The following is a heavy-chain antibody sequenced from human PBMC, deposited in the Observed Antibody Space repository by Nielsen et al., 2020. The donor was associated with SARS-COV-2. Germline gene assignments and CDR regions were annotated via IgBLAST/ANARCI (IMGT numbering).Heavy chain of an antibody. Sequence: ETLSLTCAASGFTFSSYSMNWVRRAPGKGLEWVSSISSSSSYIYYADSVKGRFTISRDNAKNSLYLQMNSLRDEDTAVYYCARAGIAVAESRYWGQGTLVTVSS. CDR1: GFTFSSYS. J-gene: IGHJ4*02. D-gene: IGHD6-19*01. V-gene: IGHV3-21*01. CDR3: ARAGIAVAESRY. CDR2: ISSSSSYI.